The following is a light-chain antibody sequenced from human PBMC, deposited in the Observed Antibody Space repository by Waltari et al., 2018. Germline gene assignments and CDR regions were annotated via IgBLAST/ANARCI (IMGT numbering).Light chain of an antibody. CDR2: AAS. V-gene: IGKV1-39*01. J-gene: IGKJ2*01. CDR1: QSISSY. Sequence: IQMPQSPSSLSASVGDRFTLPCRASQSISSYLTWYQQKPGKAPKLLIYAASSLQSGVPSRFSGSGSGTDFTLTISSLQPEDFATYYCQQSYSTLPYTFGQGTKLEIK. CDR3: QQSYSTLPYT.